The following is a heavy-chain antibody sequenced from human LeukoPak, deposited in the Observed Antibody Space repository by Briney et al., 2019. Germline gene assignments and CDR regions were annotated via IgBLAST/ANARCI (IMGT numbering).Heavy chain of an antibody. J-gene: IGHJ4*02. CDR1: AYSISSGYY. D-gene: IGHD3-22*01. Sequence: SETLSLTCTVSAYSISSGYYWGWIRQPPGKGLECIGTIYHSGSTYYNPSLKSRVTISVDTSKNQFSLRLSSVTAADPAVYYCARANSYDSSGHYYEFGYWGQGTLVTVSS. V-gene: IGHV4-38-2*02. CDR3: ARANSYDSSGHYYEFGY. CDR2: IYHSGST.